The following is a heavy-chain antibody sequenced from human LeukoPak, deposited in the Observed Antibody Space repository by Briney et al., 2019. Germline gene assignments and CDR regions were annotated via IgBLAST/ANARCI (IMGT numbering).Heavy chain of an antibody. J-gene: IGHJ4*02. CDR2: ISGSGGST. D-gene: IGHD3-9*01. CDR3: AKVGGNTGTRTVVLRYFDWLLSTCWFDY. Sequence: GGSLRLSCAASGFTFSSYAMSWVRQAPGKGLEWVSAISGSGGSTYYADSVKGRFTISRDNSKNTLYLQMNSLRAEDTAVYYCAKVGGNTGTRTVVLRYFDWLLSTCWFDYWGQGTLVTVSS. V-gene: IGHV3-23*01. CDR1: GFTFSSYA.